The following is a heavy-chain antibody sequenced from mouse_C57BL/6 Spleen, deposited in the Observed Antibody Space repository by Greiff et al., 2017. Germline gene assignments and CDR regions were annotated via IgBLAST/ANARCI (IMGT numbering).Heavy chain of an antibody. CDR2: ISSGSSTI. CDR1: GFTFSDYG. V-gene: IGHV5-17*01. Sequence: EVKLVESGGGLVKPGGSLKLSCAASGFTFSDYGMHWVRQAPEKGLEWVAYISSGSSTIYYADTVKVRFTISRDNAKNTLFLQMTSLRSEDTAMYYCARGYYYAMDYWGQGTSVTVSS. CDR3: ARGYYYAMDY. J-gene: IGHJ4*01.